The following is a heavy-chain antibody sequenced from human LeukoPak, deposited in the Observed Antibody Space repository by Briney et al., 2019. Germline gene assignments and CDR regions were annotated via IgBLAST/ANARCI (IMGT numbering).Heavy chain of an antibody. CDR2: ISGSGGST. V-gene: IGHV3-23*01. D-gene: IGHD3-10*01. Sequence: GASLRLSCAASGFTFSSYAMSWVRQAPGKGLEWVSAISGSGGSTYYADSEKGRFTISRDNSKNTLYLQVNSLRAEDTAVYYCAKSGETPQDVWGQGTTVTVSS. CDR3: AKSGETPQDV. J-gene: IGHJ6*02. CDR1: GFTFSSYA.